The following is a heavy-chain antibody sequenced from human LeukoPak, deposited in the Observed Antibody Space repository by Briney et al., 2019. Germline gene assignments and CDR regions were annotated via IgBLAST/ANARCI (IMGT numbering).Heavy chain of an antibody. CDR1: HDSISTYS. Sequence: PSETLSLTCSVSHDSISTYSWTWIRQPPGKGLEWIGFIYNRGNTDYNPSLKSRVTMSVDTSKNQFSLKLSSVTAADTAVYYCARHHRLNVYFDYWGQGTLVTVSS. J-gene: IGHJ4*02. CDR3: ARHHRLNVYFDY. V-gene: IGHV4-59*08. D-gene: IGHD6-25*01. CDR2: IYNRGNT.